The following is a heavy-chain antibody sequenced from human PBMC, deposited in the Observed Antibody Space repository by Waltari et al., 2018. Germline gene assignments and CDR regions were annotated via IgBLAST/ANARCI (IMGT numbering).Heavy chain of an antibody. V-gene: IGHV3-72*01. Sequence: EVQLVESGGGLVQPGGSLRLSCAASGFISGAHNMDWVRQAPGKGLELVGRSKNRGTNYVTEYAASVQGRFTISRDFSQNSLYLQMNSLRTDDTAVYYCTTSISGAINLYWGQGTLVTVSS. CDR3: TTSISGAINLY. CDR2: SKNRGTNYVT. CDR1: GFISGAHN. J-gene: IGHJ4*02. D-gene: IGHD3-3*02.